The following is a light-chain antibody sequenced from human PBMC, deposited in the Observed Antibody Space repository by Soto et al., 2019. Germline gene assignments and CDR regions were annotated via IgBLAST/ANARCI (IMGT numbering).Light chain of an antibody. CDR2: KAS. V-gene: IGKV1-5*03. CDR3: QQYNSYRRT. J-gene: IGKJ1*01. CDR1: QSISSW. Sequence: DIQMTQSPSTRSASVGDRVTITGRVSQSISSWLAWYQQKPGKAPKLLIYKASSLESGVPSRFSGSGSGTEFTLTISSLQPDDFATYYCQQYNSYRRTFGQGTKVEIK.